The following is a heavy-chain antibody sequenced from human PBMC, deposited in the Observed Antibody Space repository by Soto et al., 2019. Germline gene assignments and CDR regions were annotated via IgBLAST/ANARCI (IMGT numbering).Heavy chain of an antibody. CDR2: ISSSSSYI. CDR3: ARARGGITMVRERKNYYYGMDV. J-gene: IGHJ6*02. D-gene: IGHD3-10*01. V-gene: IGHV3-21*01. Sequence: LRLSCAPSGFTFSSYSKNWVRQAPGKGQEWVSSISSSSSYIYYADSVKGRFTISRDNAKNSLYLQMNGLRAEDTAVYYCARARGGITMVRERKNYYYGMDVWGQGTTVTVSS. CDR1: GFTFSSYS.